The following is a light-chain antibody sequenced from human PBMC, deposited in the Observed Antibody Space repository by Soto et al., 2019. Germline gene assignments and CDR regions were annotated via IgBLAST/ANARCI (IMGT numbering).Light chain of an antibody. CDR2: AAS. V-gene: IGKV1-9*01. Sequence: ENQMTQSPSTVSAYVGDSVTITCRASQSITTWLAWYQQKPGKAPKLLIYAASTLHTGVPSRFSGSGSGTEFTLTISSLQPEDFATYYCQQLNSYLITFGQGTRLEIK. CDR3: QQLNSYLIT. CDR1: QSITTW. J-gene: IGKJ5*01.